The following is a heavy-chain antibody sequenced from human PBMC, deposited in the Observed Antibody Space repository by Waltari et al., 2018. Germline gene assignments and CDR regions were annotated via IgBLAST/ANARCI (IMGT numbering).Heavy chain of an antibody. CDR1: GGSISSGSYY. J-gene: IGHJ6*02. V-gene: IGHV4-61*09. Sequence: QVQLQESGPGLVKPSQTLSLTCTVSGGSISSGSYYWSWIRQPAGKGLEWIGYIYTSGSTNYNPSLKSRVTISVDTSKNQFSLKLSSVTAADTAVYYCARASIAARVYYYYGMDVWGQGTTVTVSS. CDR2: IYTSGST. D-gene: IGHD6-6*01. CDR3: ARASIAARVYYYYGMDV.